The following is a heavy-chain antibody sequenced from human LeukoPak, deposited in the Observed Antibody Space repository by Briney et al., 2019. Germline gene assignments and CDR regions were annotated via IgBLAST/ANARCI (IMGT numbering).Heavy chain of an antibody. V-gene: IGHV3-23*01. CDR2: ISGSGGST. Sequence: PRGSLRLSCAASGFTFSSYAMSWVRQAPGKGLEWVSAISGSGGSTYYADSVKGRFTISRDNSKNTLYLQMNSLRAEDTAVYYCANPSLTLPWFKAVAGTGDYWGQGTLVTVSS. CDR3: ANPSLTLPWFKAVAGTGDY. CDR1: GFTFSSYA. D-gene: IGHD6-19*01. J-gene: IGHJ4*02.